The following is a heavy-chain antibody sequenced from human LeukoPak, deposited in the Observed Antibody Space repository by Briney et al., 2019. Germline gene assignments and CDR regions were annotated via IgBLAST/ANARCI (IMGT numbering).Heavy chain of an antibody. CDR3: AREAGYYDSSGYFDY. J-gene: IGHJ4*02. D-gene: IGHD3-22*01. Sequence: GGSLRLSCAASGFTFSRYWMHWVRHAPGKGRVWVSHINSDGSSTSYADSVKGRFTISRDNAKNTLYLQMNSLRAEDTAVYYCAREAGYYDSSGYFDYWGQGTLVTVSS. CDR1: GFTFSRYW. CDR2: INSDGSST. V-gene: IGHV3-74*01.